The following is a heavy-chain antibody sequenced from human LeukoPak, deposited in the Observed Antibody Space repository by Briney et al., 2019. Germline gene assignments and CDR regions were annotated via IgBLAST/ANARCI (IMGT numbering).Heavy chain of an antibody. CDR1: GFSLTTSGMC. CDR2: LAWDDDK. Sequence: CGPALVTPTQTLTLTCTFSGFSLTTSGMCVNWIRQPPGKALEWLARLAWDDDKYYSTSLKTRLTISKDTSKNQVVLTMTDMDPVDTASYYCARMVRVVVATTAAYYFDYWGQGSLVTVSS. J-gene: IGHJ4*02. D-gene: IGHD3-22*01. CDR3: ARMVRVVVATTAAYYFDY. V-gene: IGHV2-70*11.